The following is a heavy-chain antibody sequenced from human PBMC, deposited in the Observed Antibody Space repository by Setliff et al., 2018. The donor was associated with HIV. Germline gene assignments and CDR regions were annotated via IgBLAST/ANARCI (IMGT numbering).Heavy chain of an antibody. Sequence: ETLSLSCAVSGFIVTDNWMAWARQAPGKGLEWVGHIFSQTHGGAISYVEPVKGRFTISRDDSQNMVYLQMNSLKTEDTAMYYCTPIHNYTDHCPDSWGQGTLVTVSS. CDR3: TPIHNYTDHCPDS. CDR1: GFIVTDNW. CDR2: IFSQTHGGAI. V-gene: IGHV3-15*06. J-gene: IGHJ5*01. D-gene: IGHD2-21*02.